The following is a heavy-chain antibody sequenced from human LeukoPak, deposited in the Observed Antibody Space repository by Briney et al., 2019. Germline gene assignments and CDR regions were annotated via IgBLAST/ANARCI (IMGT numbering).Heavy chain of an antibody. D-gene: IGHD6-13*01. CDR2: INPSGGST. J-gene: IGHJ6*02. CDR3: ARSLAAADLYYYGMDV. CDR1: GYTFTSYY. Sequence: GASVKVSCKASGYTFTSYYMHWVRQAPGQGLEWMGIINPSGGSTSYAQKFQGRVTMTRDTSTSTVYMELSSLRSEDTAVYYCARSLAAADLYYYGMDVWGQGTTVTVS. V-gene: IGHV1-46*01.